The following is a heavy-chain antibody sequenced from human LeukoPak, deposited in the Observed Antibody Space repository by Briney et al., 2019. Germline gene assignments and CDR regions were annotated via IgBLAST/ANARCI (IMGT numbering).Heavy chain of an antibody. CDR3: ARDKREPRYAFDI. CDR2: VYHSVST. D-gene: IGHD1-26*01. Sequence: PSETLSLTCAVSGGSISSSYWWSWVRQPPGKGLEWIGEVYHSVSTNYYPSLKSRVTISIEKSKNQFSLKLSSVTAADTAVYYCARDKREPRYAFDIWGQGTMVTVSS. CDR1: GGSISSSYW. V-gene: IGHV4-4*02. J-gene: IGHJ3*02.